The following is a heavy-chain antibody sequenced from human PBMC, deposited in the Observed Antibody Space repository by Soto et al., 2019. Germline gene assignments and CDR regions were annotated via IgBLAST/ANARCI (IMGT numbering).Heavy chain of an antibody. J-gene: IGHJ3*02. CDR1: GLTFTTYA. CDR3: AKDLYYYDSSEHTDDAFDI. Sequence: PGGSLRLSCAASGLTFTTYAMTWVRQAPGKGLEWVSAISGSEGSTYYAESVKGRFTISRDNSKNTLYLQMNSRRVEDTAVYYCAKDLYYYDSSEHTDDAFDIWGQGTMVTVSS. D-gene: IGHD3-22*01. V-gene: IGHV3-23*01. CDR2: ISGSEGST.